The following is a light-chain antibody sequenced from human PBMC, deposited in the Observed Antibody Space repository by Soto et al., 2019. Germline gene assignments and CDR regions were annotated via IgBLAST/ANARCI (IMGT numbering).Light chain of an antibody. J-gene: IGKJ2*01. CDR2: GAS. V-gene: IGKV3-15*01. CDR1: QSISSN. Sequence: IVLTQSPATLSVSPGERATLSCRASQSISSNLAWYQQKPGQAPSLLIYGASTRATGIPARFSGSGSGTEFTLFISSLQSEDFAIYYCQQYNDWPMYTFGQGTKLAIK. CDR3: QQYNDWPMYT.